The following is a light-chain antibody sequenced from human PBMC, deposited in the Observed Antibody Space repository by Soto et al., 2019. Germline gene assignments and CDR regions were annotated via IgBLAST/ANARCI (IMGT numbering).Light chain of an antibody. V-gene: IGLV1-44*01. Sequence: QSVLTQPPSASGTPGQRVTISCSGSSSNIGSNTVNWYQQLPGTAPKLMIYEGSKRPSGVSNRFSGSKSGNTASLTISGLQAEDEADYYCCSYAGSSVYVFGTGTKVTVL. J-gene: IGLJ1*01. CDR3: CSYAGSSVYV. CDR1: SSNIGSNT. CDR2: EGS.